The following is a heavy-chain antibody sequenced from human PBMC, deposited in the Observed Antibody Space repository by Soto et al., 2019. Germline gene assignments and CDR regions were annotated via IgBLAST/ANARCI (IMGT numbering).Heavy chain of an antibody. D-gene: IGHD1-1*01. CDR1: GGSISSSSYY. Sequence: PSETLSLTCTVSGGSISSSSYYWDWIRQPPGKGLEWIGSIYYSGSTYYNPSLKSRVTISVDTSKNQFSLKLSSVTAADTAVYYCARIDDTYYYYMDVWGKGTTVTVSS. CDR2: IYYSGST. V-gene: IGHV4-39*01. J-gene: IGHJ6*03. CDR3: ARIDDTYYYYMDV.